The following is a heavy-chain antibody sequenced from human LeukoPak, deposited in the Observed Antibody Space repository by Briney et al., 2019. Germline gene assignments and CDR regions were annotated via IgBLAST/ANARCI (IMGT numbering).Heavy chain of an antibody. J-gene: IGHJ4*02. Sequence: SETLSLTCTVSGGSISSYYWSWIRQPPGKGLDWIGYIYYSGSTYYNPSLKSRLTISVDTSKNQFSLKLSSVTAADTAVYYCARATRSPQNYYDSGSHNPFDYWGQGTLVTVSS. CDR2: IYYSGST. CDR3: ARATRSPQNYYDSGSHNPFDY. CDR1: GGSISSYY. D-gene: IGHD3-10*01. V-gene: IGHV4-59*08.